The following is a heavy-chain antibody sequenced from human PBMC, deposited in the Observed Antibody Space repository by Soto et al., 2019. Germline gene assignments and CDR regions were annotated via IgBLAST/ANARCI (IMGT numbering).Heavy chain of an antibody. D-gene: IGHD3-3*01. J-gene: IGHJ6*02. CDR3: AGGSNYDFWSGYRSGMDV. CDR1: GYTFTSYD. V-gene: IGHV1-8*01. Sequence: GASVKVSCKASGYTFTSYDINWVRQATGQGLEWMGWMNPNSGNTGYAQKFQGRVTMTRNTSISTAYMELSSLRSEDTAVYYCAGGSNYDFWSGYRSGMDVWGQGTTVTVSS. CDR2: MNPNSGNT.